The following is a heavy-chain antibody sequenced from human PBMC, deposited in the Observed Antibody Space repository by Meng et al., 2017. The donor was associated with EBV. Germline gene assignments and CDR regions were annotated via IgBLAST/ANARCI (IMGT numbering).Heavy chain of an antibody. CDR2: IRSKAKSYAT. Sequence: VRLGESGGGLVRPGGSLKLSWAASGFPFSGSAMHWVRQASGKGLEWVGRIRSKAKSYATAYAASVKGRFTISRDDSKNTAYLQMNSLKTEDTAVYYCTRMSSPLDYWGQGTLVTVSS. CDR3: TRMSSPLDY. CDR1: GFPFSGSA. J-gene: IGHJ4*02. D-gene: IGHD2-2*01. V-gene: IGHV3-73*02.